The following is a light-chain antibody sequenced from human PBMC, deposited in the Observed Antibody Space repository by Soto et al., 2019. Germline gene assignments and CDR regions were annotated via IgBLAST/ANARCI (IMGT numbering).Light chain of an antibody. J-gene: IGKJ1*01. V-gene: IGKV1-39*01. CDR2: AAS. Sequence: DIQMTQSPSSLSASVGGRVTITCRASQSINSYLNWYQQKPGKAPNLLIYAASSLQSGVPSRFSGSGSGTDLTLTISSLQPEDFATYFCQQTYSMPWTFGQGTKVDIK. CDR1: QSINSY. CDR3: QQTYSMPWT.